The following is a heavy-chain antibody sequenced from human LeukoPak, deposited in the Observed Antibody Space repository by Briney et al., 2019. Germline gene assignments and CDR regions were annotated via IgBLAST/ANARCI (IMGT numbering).Heavy chain of an antibody. V-gene: IGHV1-69*04. CDR3: AREVRLLYGDFDY. Sequence: ASVKVSCKASGGTFSSYTISWVRQAPGQGLEWMGRIIPILGIANYAQKFQGRVTITADKSTSTAYMEPSSLRSEDTAVYYCAREVRLLYGDFDYWGQGTLVTVSS. D-gene: IGHD2-2*02. J-gene: IGHJ4*02. CDR2: IIPILGIA. CDR1: GGTFSSYT.